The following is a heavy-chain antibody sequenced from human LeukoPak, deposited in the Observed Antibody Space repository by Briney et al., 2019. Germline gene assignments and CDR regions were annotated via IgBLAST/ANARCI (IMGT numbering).Heavy chain of an antibody. Sequence: ASVTVSCKASGYTFTSYDINWVRQATGQGLEWMGWMNPNSGNTGYAQKFQGRVTMTRNTSISTAYMELSSLRSEDTAVYYCARVLSIAAAGRLGYWGQGTLVTVSS. CDR1: GYTFTSYD. J-gene: IGHJ4*02. CDR2: MNPNSGNT. CDR3: ARVLSIAAAGRLGY. V-gene: IGHV1-8*01. D-gene: IGHD6-13*01.